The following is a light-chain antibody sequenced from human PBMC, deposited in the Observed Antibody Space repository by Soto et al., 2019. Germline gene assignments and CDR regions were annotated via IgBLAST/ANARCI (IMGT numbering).Light chain of an antibody. CDR2: DVS. CDR3: QSFDSRLNGYV. J-gene: IGLJ1*01. Sequence: QSVLTQPRSVSGSPGQSVTISCTGTSSDVGGYNYVSWYQQHPGKAPKLMIYDVSQRPSGVPDRFSGSKSGNTASLTISGLQADDEADYYCQSFDSRLNGYVFGTGTKVTVL. CDR1: SSDVGGYNY. V-gene: IGLV2-11*01.